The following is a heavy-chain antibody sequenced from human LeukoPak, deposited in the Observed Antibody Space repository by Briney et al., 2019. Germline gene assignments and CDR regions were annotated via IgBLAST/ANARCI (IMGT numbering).Heavy chain of an antibody. CDR2: IYYSAST. CDR3: ARSHCGGDCGPSTNWFDP. Sequence: SETLSLTCTVSGGSISSYYWSWIRQPPGKGLEWIGYIYYSASTNYNPSLKSRVTISVDTSKNQFSLKLSSVTAADTAVYYCARSHCGGDCGPSTNWFDPWGQGTLVTVSS. D-gene: IGHD2-21*02. CDR1: GGSISSYY. J-gene: IGHJ5*02. V-gene: IGHV4-59*01.